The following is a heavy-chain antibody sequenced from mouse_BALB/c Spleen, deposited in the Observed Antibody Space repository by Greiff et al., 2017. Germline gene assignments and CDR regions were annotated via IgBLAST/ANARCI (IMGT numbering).Heavy chain of an antibody. CDR2: INPYNDGT. J-gene: IGHJ4*01. D-gene: IGHD1-1*01. V-gene: IGHV1-14*01. CDR3: ARADYYGSSYGDY. CDR1: GYTFTSYV. Sequence: VQLKESGPELVKPGASVKMSCKASGYTFTSYVMHWVKQKPGQGLEWIGYINPYNDGTKYNEKFKGKATLTSDKSSSTAYMELSSLTSEDSAVYYCARADYYGSSYGDYWGQGTSVTVSS.